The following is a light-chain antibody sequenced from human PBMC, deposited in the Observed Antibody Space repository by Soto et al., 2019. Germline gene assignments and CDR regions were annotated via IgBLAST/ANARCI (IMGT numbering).Light chain of an antibody. J-gene: IGKJ2*01. CDR3: QLYGTSLYT. V-gene: IGKV3-20*01. CDR2: GAS. Sequence: EIVLTQSPGTLSLSPGERATLSCRASQSVSTSSLAWYQQKPGQAPRLLIDGASSRATGIPDRFSGSGSGTDFTLTISRLEPEDFAGYYCQLYGTSLYTVGRGTKLEIK. CDR1: QSVSTSS.